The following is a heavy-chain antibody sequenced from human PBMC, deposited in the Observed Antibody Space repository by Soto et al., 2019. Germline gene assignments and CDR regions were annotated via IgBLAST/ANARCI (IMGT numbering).Heavy chain of an antibody. J-gene: IGHJ4*02. CDR2: IYYSGSS. Sequence: ASETLSLTCTVSGGSISSGGSYWSWIRQHPGKGLEWIGYIYYSGSSYYNPSLKSRVTISVDTSKNQFSLKLTSVTAADTAVYYCARGTLVGRGDFDYWGQGSLVTVSS. CDR1: GGSISSGGSY. D-gene: IGHD2-15*01. V-gene: IGHV4-31*03. CDR3: ARGTLVGRGDFDY.